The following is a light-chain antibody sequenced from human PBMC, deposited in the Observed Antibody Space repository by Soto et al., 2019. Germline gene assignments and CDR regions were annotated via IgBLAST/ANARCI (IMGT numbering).Light chain of an antibody. Sequence: DIQMTQSPSTLSGSVGDRVTITCRASQTISSWLAWYQQKPGKAPKLLIYDATNLQPGVPSRFSGSGSGTEFTLTISSLQPDYFATYSCQQYNGSSHSFGQGNKVAIK. CDR2: DAT. CDR3: QQYNGSSHS. V-gene: IGKV1-5*01. CDR1: QTISSW. J-gene: IGKJ2*01.